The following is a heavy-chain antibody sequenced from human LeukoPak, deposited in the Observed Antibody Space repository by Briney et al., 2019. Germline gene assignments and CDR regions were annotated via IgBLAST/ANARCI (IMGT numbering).Heavy chain of an antibody. J-gene: IGHJ4*02. V-gene: IGHV4-34*01. Sequence: PSETLSLTSALPGGSSCGYYWSWIPHPPGKGREWIGQINHSGITNYNPPLKSRVTISVDTSKDLFSLKLSSVTAADTAVYYCARVRIQLWEDPFDYWGQGTLVTVSS. CDR2: INHSGIT. CDR3: ARVRIQLWEDPFDY. CDR1: GGSSCGYY. D-gene: IGHD5-18*01.